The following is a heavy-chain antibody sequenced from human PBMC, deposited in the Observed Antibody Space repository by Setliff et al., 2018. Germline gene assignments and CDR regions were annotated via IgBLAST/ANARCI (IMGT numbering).Heavy chain of an antibody. CDR3: ARESATIGEFPLYYFDK. V-gene: IGHV4-61*09. CDR2: FHTGGAT. Sequence: SATLSLTCSVSGGSISSGGFYWSWIRQSAGRGLEWIGHFHTGGATDYTLSLKSRVTISLDSSKNQFSLRLSSVTAADAAVYFCARESATIGEFPLYYFDKWGQGIPVTVSS. J-gene: IGHJ4*02. CDR1: GGSISSGGFY. D-gene: IGHD3-10*01.